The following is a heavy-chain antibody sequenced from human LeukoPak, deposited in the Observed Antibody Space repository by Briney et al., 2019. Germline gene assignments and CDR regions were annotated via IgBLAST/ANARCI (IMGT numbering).Heavy chain of an antibody. D-gene: IGHD6-13*01. V-gene: IGHV4-61*02. Sequence: SETLSLTRTVSGGSISSGSYYWSWIRQPAGKGLEWIGRIYTSGSTNYNPSLKSRVTISVDTSKNDYSLKLSYVTAADTAVYYCARRIAAAPLSLFDPWGQGTLVTVSS. CDR2: IYTSGST. CDR1: GGSISSGSYY. J-gene: IGHJ5*02. CDR3: ARRIAAAPLSLFDP.